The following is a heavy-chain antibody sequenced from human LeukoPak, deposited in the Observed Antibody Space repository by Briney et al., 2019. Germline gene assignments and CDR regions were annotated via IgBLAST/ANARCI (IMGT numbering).Heavy chain of an antibody. V-gene: IGHV3-9*01. D-gene: IGHD4-17*01. CDR3: ARVPTVTSMSFDY. CDR1: GFTFDDYA. CDR2: ISWNSGSI. Sequence: GRSLRLSCAASGFTFDDYAMHWVRQAPGKGLEWVSGISWNSGSIGYADSVKGRFTISRDNAKNSLYLQMNSLRSEDTAVYYCARVPTVTSMSFDYWGQGTLVTVSS. J-gene: IGHJ4*02.